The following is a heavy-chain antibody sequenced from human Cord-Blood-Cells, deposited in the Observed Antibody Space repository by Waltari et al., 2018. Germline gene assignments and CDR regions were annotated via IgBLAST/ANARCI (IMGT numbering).Heavy chain of an antibody. CDR1: GGSISSSSYY. J-gene: IGHJ5*02. Sequence: QLQLQESGPGLVKPSETLSLTCTVSGGSISSSSYYWGWIRQPPGKGLEWIESIYYRGSTYYNPSLKSRVTISVDTSKNQFSLKLSSVTAADTAVYYCARQTGNWFDPWGQGTLVTVSS. V-gene: IGHV4-39*01. D-gene: IGHD7-27*01. CDR2: IYYRGST. CDR3: ARQTGNWFDP.